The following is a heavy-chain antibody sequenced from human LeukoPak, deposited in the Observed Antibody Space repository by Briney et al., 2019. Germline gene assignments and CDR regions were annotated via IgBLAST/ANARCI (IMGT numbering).Heavy chain of an antibody. CDR1: GDSVPRNSAA. Sequence: SQTLSLTCAISGDSVPRNSAAWNWIRQSPSRGLEWLGRTYYRSKWYNDYAVSVKSRITINPDTSKNQFSLQLNSVTPEDTAVYYCARDAPYSSSWYSRKYKHWFDPWGQGTLVTVSS. CDR3: ARDAPYSSSWYSRKYKHWFDP. J-gene: IGHJ5*02. V-gene: IGHV6-1*01. CDR2: TYYRSKWYN. D-gene: IGHD6-13*01.